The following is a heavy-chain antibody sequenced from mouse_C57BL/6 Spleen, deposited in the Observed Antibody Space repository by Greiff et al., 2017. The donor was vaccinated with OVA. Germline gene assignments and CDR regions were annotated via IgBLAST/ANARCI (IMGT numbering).Heavy chain of an antibody. CDR2: INPNNGGT. CDR1: GYTFTDYY. V-gene: IGHV1-26*01. D-gene: IGHD4-1*01. J-gene: IGHJ2*01. Sequence: VQLLQSGPELVKPGASVKISCKASGYTFTDYYMNWVKQSHGKSLEWIGDINPNNGGTSYNQKFKGKATLTVDKSSSTAYMELRSLTSEDSAVYYCARNWDGYWGQGTTLTVSS. CDR3: ARNWDGY.